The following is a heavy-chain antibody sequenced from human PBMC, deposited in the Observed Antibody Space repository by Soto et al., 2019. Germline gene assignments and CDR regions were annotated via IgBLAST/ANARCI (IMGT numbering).Heavy chain of an antibody. V-gene: IGHV3-48*01. D-gene: IGHD6-6*01. CDR1: GFTFSSYS. CDR3: ARDSGNFPYSSSPSAFDI. Sequence: EVQLVESGGGLVQPGGSLRLSCAASGFTFSSYSMNWVRQAPGKGLEWVSYISSSSSTIYYADSVKGRFTISRDNAKNSLYLQMNSLRAEDTAVYYCARDSGNFPYSSSPSAFDIWGHGTMVTVSS. CDR2: ISSSSSTI. J-gene: IGHJ3*02.